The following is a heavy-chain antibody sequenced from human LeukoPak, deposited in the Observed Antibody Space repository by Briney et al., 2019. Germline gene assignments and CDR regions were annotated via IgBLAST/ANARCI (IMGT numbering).Heavy chain of an antibody. CDR3: ARHEYSSSWYARGAFDI. J-gene: IGHJ3*02. CDR1: GGTFSSYA. D-gene: IGHD6-13*01. CDR2: IIPILGIA. V-gene: IGHV1-69*04. Sequence: SVKVSCKASGGTFSSYAISWVRQAPGQGLEWMGRIIPILGIANYAQKFQGRVTITADKSTSTAYMELSSVTAADTAVYYCARHEYSSSWYARGAFDIWGQGTMVTVSS.